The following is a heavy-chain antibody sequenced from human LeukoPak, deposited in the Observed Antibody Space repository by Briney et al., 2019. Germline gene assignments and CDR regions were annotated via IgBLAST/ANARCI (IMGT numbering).Heavy chain of an antibody. Sequence: GGSLRLSCAASGFTFNTYAMSWVRQAPGKGLEWVSGTSSSGGGTYYPDSVKGRFTISRDNSKNTLYLQMNSLRVEDTAVYYCAKAGELRAVVPYYFDYWGQGTLVTVSS. CDR1: GFTFNTYA. V-gene: IGHV3-23*01. J-gene: IGHJ4*02. CDR2: TSSSGGGT. D-gene: IGHD6-19*01. CDR3: AKAGELRAVVPYYFDY.